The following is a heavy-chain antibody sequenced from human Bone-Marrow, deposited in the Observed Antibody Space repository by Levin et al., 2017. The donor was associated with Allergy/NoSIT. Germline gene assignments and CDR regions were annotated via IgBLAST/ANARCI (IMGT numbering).Heavy chain of an antibody. V-gene: IGHV3-11*01. CDR2: ISRSGHTI. CDR1: GFTFSDFY. CDR3: VRDQALYYYYYYMDV. Sequence: LSLTCAASGFTFSDFYMSWIRQAPGKGLEWVSYISRSGHTIYYTDSVKGRFTISRDNAKNSLFLQMNSLRAEDTAVYYCVRDQALYYYYYYMDVWGKGTTVTVSS. J-gene: IGHJ6*03.